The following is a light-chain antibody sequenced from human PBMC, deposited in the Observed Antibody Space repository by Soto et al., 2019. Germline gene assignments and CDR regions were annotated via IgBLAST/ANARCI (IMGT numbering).Light chain of an antibody. CDR2: EVT. Sequence: QSALTQPASVSGSPGQSITISCTGTSSDVGSYNLVSWYQQHPGKAPKLIIYEVTKPPSGISNRFSGSKSGNTASLTMSGLQAADEADYYCSSYASSNTLVFGGGTKVTVL. J-gene: IGLJ2*01. CDR3: SSYASSNTLV. V-gene: IGLV2-23*02. CDR1: SSDVGSYNL.